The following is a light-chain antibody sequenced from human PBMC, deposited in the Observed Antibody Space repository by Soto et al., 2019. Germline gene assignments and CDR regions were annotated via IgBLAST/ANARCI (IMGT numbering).Light chain of an antibody. J-gene: IGKJ1*01. CDR1: QTISTW. CDR2: KAS. Sequence: DIQMTQSPPTLSASVGDRVTITCRASQTISTWLAWYQQKPGKAPKVLIYKASSLESGVPSRFSGSGSGTEFTLTISSLQPDDFATYYCQQYSSYSRTFGQGTKVDIK. CDR3: QQYSSYSRT. V-gene: IGKV1-5*03.